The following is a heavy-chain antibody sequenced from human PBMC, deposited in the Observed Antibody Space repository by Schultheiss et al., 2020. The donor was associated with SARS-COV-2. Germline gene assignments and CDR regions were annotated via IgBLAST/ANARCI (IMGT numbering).Heavy chain of an antibody. Sequence: SVKVSCKASGFTFTSSAVQWVRQARGQRLEWIGWIVVGSGNTNYAQKFQERVTITRDMSTSTAYMELRSLRSDDTAVYYCARASRHGWFDPWGQGSLVTVSS. V-gene: IGHV1-58*01. CDR2: IVVGSGNT. J-gene: IGHJ5*02. CDR3: ARASRHGWFDP. CDR1: GFTFTSSA.